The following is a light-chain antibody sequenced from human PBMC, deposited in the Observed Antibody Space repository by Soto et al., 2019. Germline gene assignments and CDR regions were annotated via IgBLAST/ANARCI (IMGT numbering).Light chain of an antibody. J-gene: IGKJ1*01. CDR3: QQYNSYWT. V-gene: IGKV1-5*03. CDR2: KAS. Sequence: DIQMTQSPSTLSASVGDRVTITCRASQSISSWLAWYQQKPGKAPKLLIYKASSLESGVPSRFSGSGSGIEFTLTISSLQPDDFATYYDQQYNSYWTFGQGTKVEIK. CDR1: QSISSW.